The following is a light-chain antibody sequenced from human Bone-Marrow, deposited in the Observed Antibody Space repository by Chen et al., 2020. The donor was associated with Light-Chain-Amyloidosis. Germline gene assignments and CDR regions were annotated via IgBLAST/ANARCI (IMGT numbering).Light chain of an antibody. V-gene: IGLV1-47*03. CDR2: VSD. J-gene: IGLJ3*02. CDR1: SSNIGKNH. Sequence: QSILIQPPSASGTAGQWVTMSCSGTSSNIGKNHVYWYQQFPGMAPKLLIYVSDQRSSGVPDRFSASKSGISASLAINGLWSEDEADYYCAAWDDSLTGPVFGGGTKLTVL. CDR3: AAWDDSLTGPV.